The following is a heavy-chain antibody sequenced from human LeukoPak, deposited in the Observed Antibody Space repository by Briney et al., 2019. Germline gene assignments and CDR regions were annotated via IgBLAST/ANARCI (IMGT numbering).Heavy chain of an antibody. CDR2: ITHSGSP. Sequence: SETLSLTCGVSSGSLSGYYWRWIRQPPGGGLEWFGEITHSGSPNYNPSLKSRVTISGDTSKKQFSLNLTSVTAADTGVYYCARGVDLWGRGTPVTVSS. CDR1: SGSLSGYY. CDR3: ARGVDL. V-gene: IGHV4-34*01. J-gene: IGHJ2*01.